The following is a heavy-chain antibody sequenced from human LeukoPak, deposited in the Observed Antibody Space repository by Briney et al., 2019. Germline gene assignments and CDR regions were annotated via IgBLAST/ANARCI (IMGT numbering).Heavy chain of an antibody. CDR2: IYSGGST. CDR3: ASISGSSREFDY. V-gene: IGHV3-53*01. D-gene: IGHD1-26*01. J-gene: IGHJ4*02. Sequence: GGSLRHSCAASGFTVSSNYMSWVRQAPGKGLEWVSVIYSGGSTYYADSVKGRFTISRDNSKNTLYLQMNSLRAEDTAVYYCASISGSSREFDYWGQGTLVTVSS. CDR1: GFTVSSNY.